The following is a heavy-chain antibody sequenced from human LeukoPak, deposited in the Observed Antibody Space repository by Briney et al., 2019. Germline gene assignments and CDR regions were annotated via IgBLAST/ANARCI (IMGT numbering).Heavy chain of an antibody. CDR1: GYTFTGYY. CDR3: ARVSSSWYPEGFDY. V-gene: IGHV1-2*02. D-gene: IGHD6-13*01. J-gene: IGHJ4*02. Sequence: GASVKVSCTASGYTFTGYYMHWVRQAPGQGLEWMGWINPNSGGTNYAQKFQGRVTMTRDTSISTAYMELSRLRSDDTAVYYCARVSSSWYPEGFDYWGQGTLVTVSS. CDR2: INPNSGGT.